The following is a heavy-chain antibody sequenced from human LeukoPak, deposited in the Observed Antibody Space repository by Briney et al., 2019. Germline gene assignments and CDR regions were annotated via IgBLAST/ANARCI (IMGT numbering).Heavy chain of an antibody. D-gene: IGHD1-26*01. Sequence: ASVKVSCKASGGTFSSYAISWVRQAPGQGLEWMGGIIPIFGTANYAQKFQGRVTITTDESTSTAYMELSSLRSEDTAVYYCARVVGAQYYFDYWGQGTLVTVSS. J-gene: IGHJ4*02. CDR1: GGTFSSYA. CDR3: ARVVGAQYYFDY. CDR2: IIPIFGTA. V-gene: IGHV1-69*05.